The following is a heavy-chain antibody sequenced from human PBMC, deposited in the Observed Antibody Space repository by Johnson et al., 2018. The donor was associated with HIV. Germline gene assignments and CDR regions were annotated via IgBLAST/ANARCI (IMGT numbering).Heavy chain of an antibody. V-gene: IGHV3-11*04. Sequence: QVYLVESGGGLVKPGGSLRLSCTASGFSFSDYYMSWIRQAPGEGLEWVSYISGSGGTIYNADSVKGRFTISRDNAKNSLYLQMNSLRAEDTAVYYCASGYCSSTSCYGRKLLDDAFDIWGQGTMVTVSS. CDR1: GFSFSDYY. CDR2: ISGSGGTI. CDR3: ASGYCSSTSCYGRKLLDDAFDI. J-gene: IGHJ3*02. D-gene: IGHD2-2*03.